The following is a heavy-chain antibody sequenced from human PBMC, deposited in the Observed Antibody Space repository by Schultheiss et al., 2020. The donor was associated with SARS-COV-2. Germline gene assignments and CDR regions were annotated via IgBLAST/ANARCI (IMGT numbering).Heavy chain of an antibody. CDR1: GGSISSGGYY. D-gene: IGHD3-22*01. CDR2: IYYSGST. CDR3: ARGRRYYDSSGYYPTRYYFDY. J-gene: IGHJ4*02. Sequence: SETLSLTCTVSGGSISSGGYYWSWIRQHPGKGLEWIGYIYYSGSTYYNPSLKSRVTISVDTSKNQFSLKLSSVTAADTAVYYCARGRRYYDSSGYYPTRYYFDYWGQGTLVTVSS. V-gene: IGHV4-31*03.